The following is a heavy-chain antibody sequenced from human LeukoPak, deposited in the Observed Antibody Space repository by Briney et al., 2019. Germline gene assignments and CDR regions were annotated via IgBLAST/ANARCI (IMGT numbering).Heavy chain of an antibody. V-gene: IGHV1-69*04. CDR3: ARAPNWDDAFDI. J-gene: IGHJ3*02. D-gene: IGHD7-27*01. CDR1: GYTFTSYG. Sequence: GASVKVSCKASGYTFTSYGISWVRQAPGQGLEWMGRIILILGIANYAQKFQGRVTITADKSTSTAYMELSGLRSEDTAVYYCARAPNWDDAFDIWGQGTMVTVSS. CDR2: IILILGIA.